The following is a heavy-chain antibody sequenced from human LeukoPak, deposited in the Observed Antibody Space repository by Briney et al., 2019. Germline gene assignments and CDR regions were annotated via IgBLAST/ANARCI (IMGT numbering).Heavy chain of an antibody. V-gene: IGHV4-34*01. CDR1: GGSFSGYY. Sequence: SETLSLTCAVYGGSFSGYYWSWIRQPPGKGLEWIGEINHSGSTNYNPSLKSRVTISVDTSKNQFSLKLSSVTAADTAVYYCASSMITFGGVDDYWGQETLVTVSS. CDR2: INHSGST. CDR3: ASSMITFGGVDDY. J-gene: IGHJ4*02. D-gene: IGHD3-16*01.